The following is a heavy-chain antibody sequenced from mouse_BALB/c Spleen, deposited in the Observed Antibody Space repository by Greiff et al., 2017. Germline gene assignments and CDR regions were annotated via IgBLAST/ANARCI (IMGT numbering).Heavy chain of an antibody. CDR2: INPSNGRT. Sequence: QVQLQQPGAELVKPGASVKLSCKASGYTFTSYWMHWVKQRPGQGLEWIGEINPSNGRTNYNEKFKSKATLTVDKSSSTAYMQLSSLTSEDSAVYYCARSNYGNYDAMDYWGQGTSVTVSS. CDR1: GYTFTSYW. J-gene: IGHJ4*01. CDR3: ARSNYGNYDAMDY. D-gene: IGHD2-1*01. V-gene: IGHV1S81*02.